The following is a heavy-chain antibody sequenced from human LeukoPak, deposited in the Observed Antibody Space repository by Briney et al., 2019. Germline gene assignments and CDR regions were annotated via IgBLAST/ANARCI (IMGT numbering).Heavy chain of an antibody. D-gene: IGHD3-10*01. CDR1: GGSISSYF. CDR2: IYSTGIT. CDR3: TRHAPVPVIGHGMGV. J-gene: IGHJ6*02. V-gene: IGHV4-59*08. Sequence: SETLSLTCAVSGGSISSYFWNWIRQTPGKGLEWIGYIYSTGITKFSPSLKSRVTISVDTSKNQFSLKLTSVTAADTAVYYCTRHAPVPVIGHGMGVWGQGTTVTVSS.